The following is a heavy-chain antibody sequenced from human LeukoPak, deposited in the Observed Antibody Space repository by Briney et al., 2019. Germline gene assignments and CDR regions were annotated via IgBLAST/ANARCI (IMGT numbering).Heavy chain of an antibody. CDR1: GFTFSNYN. Sequence: GGSLRLSCAASGFTFSNYNINWVRQAPGKGLEWVSSISSSSTYIYYADSVKGRFTISRDNAKSTLYLQMNSLRVEDTAVYYCARDSPETTTDTYPEEFDYWGQGTLVTVSS. CDR2: ISSSSTYI. D-gene: IGHD1-1*01. CDR3: ARDSPETTTDTYPEEFDY. J-gene: IGHJ4*02. V-gene: IGHV3-21*01.